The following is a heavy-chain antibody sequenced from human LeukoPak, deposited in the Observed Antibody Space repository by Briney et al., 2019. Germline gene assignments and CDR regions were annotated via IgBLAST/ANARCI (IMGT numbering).Heavy chain of an antibody. CDR3: ARVCLGSSTSCYSRSFDY. CDR2: IIPILGIA. CDR1: GYTFTTHG. D-gene: IGHD2-2*02. V-gene: IGHV1-18*01. Sequence: GASVKVSCKASGYTFTTHGITWVRQAPGQGLEWMGRIIPILGIANYAQKLQGRVTMTTDTSTSTAYMELRSLRSDDTAVYYCARVCLGSSTSCYSRSFDYWGQGTLVTVSS. J-gene: IGHJ4*02.